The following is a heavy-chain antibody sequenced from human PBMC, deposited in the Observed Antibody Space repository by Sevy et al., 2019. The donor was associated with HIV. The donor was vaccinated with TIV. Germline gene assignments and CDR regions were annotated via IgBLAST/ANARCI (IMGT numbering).Heavy chain of an antibody. CDR2: ISGSGGST. D-gene: IGHD3-22*01. J-gene: IGHJ3*02. V-gene: IGHV3-23*01. CDR3: AKECYYDSSGSVGAFDI. Sequence: GGSLRLSCAASGFTFSSYAMSWVRQAPGKGLEWVSAISGSGGSTYYADSVKGRFTISRDNSKNTLYLQMNSLRAEDTAVDYCAKECYYDSSGSVGAFDIWGQGTMVTVSS. CDR1: GFTFSSYA.